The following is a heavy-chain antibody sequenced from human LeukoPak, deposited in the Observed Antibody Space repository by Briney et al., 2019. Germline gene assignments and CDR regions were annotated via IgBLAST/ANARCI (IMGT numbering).Heavy chain of an antibody. Sequence: GGSLRLSCAASGFTFSSYAMSWVRQAPGKGLEWVSAISGSGGSTYYADSVKGRFTISRDDFENMLFLQMNSLRADDAAVYYCAKDQIGVLPDAFDIWGQGTMVSVSS. J-gene: IGHJ3*02. D-gene: IGHD3-10*01. CDR2: ISGSGGST. CDR1: GFTFSSYA. V-gene: IGHV3-23*01. CDR3: AKDQIGVLPDAFDI.